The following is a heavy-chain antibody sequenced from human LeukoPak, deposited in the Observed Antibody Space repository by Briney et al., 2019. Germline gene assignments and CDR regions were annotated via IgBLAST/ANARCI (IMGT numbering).Heavy chain of an antibody. CDR2: IYYGENT. CDR3: ARRDDSSGYHKIFDY. CDR1: GGSISSGPYY. J-gene: IGHJ4*02. D-gene: IGHD3-22*01. V-gene: IGHV4-39*01. Sequence: PSETLSLTCTVSGGSISSGPYYWGWIRQPPGKGLEWIGNIYYGENTYYNPSPKSRFTISIDTSKNQFYLKLSSLTAADTAVYYCARRDDSSGYHKIFDYWGPGTLVTVSS.